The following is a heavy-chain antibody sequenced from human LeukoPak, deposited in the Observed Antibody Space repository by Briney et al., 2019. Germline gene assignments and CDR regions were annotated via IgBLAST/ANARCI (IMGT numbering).Heavy chain of an antibody. Sequence: SETLSLTCTVSGGSISSYYWSWIRQTPGKGLEWIGDIYYSGSTNYNPSLKSRVTISVDTSKNQFSLKLSSVTAADTAVYYCARDMNGGADTLDIWGQGTMVSVST. D-gene: IGHD1-1*01. CDR2: IYYSGST. V-gene: IGHV4-59*01. CDR3: ARDMNGGADTLDI. J-gene: IGHJ3*02. CDR1: GGSISSYY.